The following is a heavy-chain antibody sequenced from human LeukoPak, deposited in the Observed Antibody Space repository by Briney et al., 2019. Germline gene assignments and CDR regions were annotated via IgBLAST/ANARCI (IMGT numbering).Heavy chain of an antibody. Sequence: GGSLRLSCAASGFNFNNFAMQWVRQAPGKGLEWVAFIRYDGSDKYYADSVKGRFTISRDNSKNTLYLQMNSLRAEDTAVYYCAKDRRGDYVGSNFDYWGQGTLVTVSS. D-gene: IGHD4-17*01. V-gene: IGHV3-30*02. J-gene: IGHJ4*02. CDR2: IRYDGSDK. CDR1: GFNFNNFA. CDR3: AKDRRGDYVGSNFDY.